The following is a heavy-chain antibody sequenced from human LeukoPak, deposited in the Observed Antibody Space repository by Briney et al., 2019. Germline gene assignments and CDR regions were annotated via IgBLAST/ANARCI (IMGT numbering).Heavy chain of an antibody. D-gene: IGHD4-23*01. Sequence: PSETLSLTCTVSGGSITSYYWSWIRQPAGKGLEWIGRIHTSGSTNYNSSLKSRVTMSVDMSKNQFSLKLRSVTAADTALYYCTRGNSDNFPPYIDYWGQGTLVTVSS. J-gene: IGHJ4*02. CDR2: IHTSGST. CDR3: TRGNSDNFPPYIDY. V-gene: IGHV4-4*07. CDR1: GGSITSYY.